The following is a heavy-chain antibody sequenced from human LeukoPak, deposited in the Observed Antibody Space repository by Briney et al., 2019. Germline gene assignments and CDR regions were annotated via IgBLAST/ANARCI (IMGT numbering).Heavy chain of an antibody. CDR1: GDSISGYY. CDR2: IYYSGST. Sequence: SETLSLTCTVSGDSISGYYWSWIRQPPGKGLEWIGYIYYSGSTNYNPSLKSRVTISVDTSKNQFSLKLSSVTAADTAVYYCARQPNDSRYMIVDYWGQGTLVSVSS. V-gene: IGHV4-59*08. D-gene: IGHD3-22*01. J-gene: IGHJ4*02. CDR3: ARQPNDSRYMIVDY.